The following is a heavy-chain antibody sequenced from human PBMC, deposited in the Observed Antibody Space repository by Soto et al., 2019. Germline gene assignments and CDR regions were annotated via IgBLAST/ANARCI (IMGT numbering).Heavy chain of an antibody. J-gene: IGHJ4*02. D-gene: IGHD3-10*01. CDR2: IDPDGSTS. V-gene: IGHV3-74*01. CDR1: GFTFSDYW. CDR3: ARGSGGGDY. Sequence: EVQLVESGGGLVQPGGSLRLSCAASGFTFSDYWMHWVRQPPGKGLMWVSRIDPDGSTSNYADSVKGRFTISRDNAKKTLDLQMDSRGAGDTAVYYCARGSGGGDYWGQGMLVTVSS.